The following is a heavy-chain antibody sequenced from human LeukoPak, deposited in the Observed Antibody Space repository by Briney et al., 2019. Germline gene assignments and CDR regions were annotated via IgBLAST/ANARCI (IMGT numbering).Heavy chain of an antibody. CDR1: GYTFTSYG. Sequence: ASVKVSCKASGYTFTSYGISWVRQAPGQGLEWMGWISAYNGNTNYAQKLQGRVTMTTDTSTSTAYTELRSLRSDDTAVYYCARDLRDYDILTGDNQFDYWGQGTLVTVSS. J-gene: IGHJ4*02. V-gene: IGHV1-18*01. CDR3: ARDLRDYDILTGDNQFDY. CDR2: ISAYNGNT. D-gene: IGHD3-9*01.